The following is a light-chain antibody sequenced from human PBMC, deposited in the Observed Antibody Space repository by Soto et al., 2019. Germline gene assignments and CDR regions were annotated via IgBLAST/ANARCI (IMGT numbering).Light chain of an antibody. CDR1: QSVSSN. Sequence: EVVLTQSPATLSLSPGERATLSCRASQSVSSNLAWYQQKPGQAPRLLLYDASNRATGSPARFSSSGSGAEFTLTISSLEPADFAVYYCHQRNNWPPSTFGQGTRLEI. CDR3: HQRNNWPPST. J-gene: IGKJ5*01. CDR2: DAS. V-gene: IGKV3-11*01.